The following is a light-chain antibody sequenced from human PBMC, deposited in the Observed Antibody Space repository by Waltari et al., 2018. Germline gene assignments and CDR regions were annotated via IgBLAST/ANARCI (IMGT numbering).Light chain of an antibody. CDR3: HVYGTSPPYP. Sequence: EIVLTQSPGTLSLSPGDSATLSCRASQVVADNYLAWYQQSPGRPPRLIVYGASTRATGTPVRFTGGGSATDFTLNIASLEPDDFAVYYCHVYGTSPPYPFGQGTKVDMK. CDR1: QVVADNY. J-gene: IGKJ2*01. V-gene: IGKV3-20*01. CDR2: GAS.